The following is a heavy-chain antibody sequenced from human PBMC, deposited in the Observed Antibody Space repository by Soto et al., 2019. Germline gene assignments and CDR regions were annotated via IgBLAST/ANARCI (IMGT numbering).Heavy chain of an antibody. Sequence: GESLKISCKGSGYSFTSYWIGRVRQMPVKGLEWMGIIYPGDSDTRYSPSFQGQVTISADKSISTAYLQWSSLKASDTAMYYCARHRIAVAGTHPDAFDIWGQGTMVTVSS. CDR3: ARHRIAVAGTHPDAFDI. CDR2: IYPGDSDT. V-gene: IGHV5-51*01. CDR1: GYSFTSYW. J-gene: IGHJ3*02. D-gene: IGHD6-19*01.